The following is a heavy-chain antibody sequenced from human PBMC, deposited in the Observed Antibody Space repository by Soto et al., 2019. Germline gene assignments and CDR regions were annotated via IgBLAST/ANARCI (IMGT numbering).Heavy chain of an antibody. CDR2: INTDGTYT. V-gene: IGHV3-74*01. CDR1: GLSFRNYW. D-gene: IGHD1-20*01. CDR3: TGFGYDWNGWD. Sequence: EKQLVESGGGLVQPGGSLRLSCVASGLSFRNYWVHWVRQAPGKGLEWVSRINTDGTYTSNADPVKGRFTISRDNAKNTLYLQMNSLRVEDTAVYFCTGFGYDWNGWDWGPGTLVTVSS. J-gene: IGHJ4*02.